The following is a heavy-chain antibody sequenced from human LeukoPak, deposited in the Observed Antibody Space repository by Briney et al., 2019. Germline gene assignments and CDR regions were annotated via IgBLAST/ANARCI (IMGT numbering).Heavy chain of an antibody. V-gene: IGHV3-21*01. Sequence: PGGSLGLSCAASGFTFSSYSMNWVRQAPGKGLEWVSSISSSSSYIYYADSVKGRFTISRDNAKNSLYLQMNSLRAEDTAVYYCARGWLDAFDIWGQGTMVTVSS. CDR2: ISSSSSYI. J-gene: IGHJ3*02. CDR1: GFTFSSYS. D-gene: IGHD6-19*01. CDR3: ARGWLDAFDI.